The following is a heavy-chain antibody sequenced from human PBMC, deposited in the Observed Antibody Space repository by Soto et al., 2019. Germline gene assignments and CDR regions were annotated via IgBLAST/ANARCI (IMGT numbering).Heavy chain of an antibody. V-gene: IGHV4-30-2*01. J-gene: IGHJ6*02. D-gene: IGHD2-15*01. CDR2: IYHSGST. CDR1: GGSISSGDYS. Sequence: NPSETLSLTCAVSGGSISSGDYSWSWVRQPPGKGLEWIGYIYHSGSTYYNPSLKSRVTISVDRSKNQFSLKLSSVTAADTAVYYCARGGGGSSSFYYYGMDVWGQGTTVTVSS. CDR3: ARGGGGSSSFYYYGMDV.